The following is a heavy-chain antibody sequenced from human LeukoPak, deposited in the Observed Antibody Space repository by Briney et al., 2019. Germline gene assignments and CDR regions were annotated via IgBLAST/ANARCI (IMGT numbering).Heavy chain of an antibody. CDR3: ARVSLWSGELLSWFDP. V-gene: IGHV1-18*01. CDR2: ISAYNGNT. CDR1: GYTFTSYG. Sequence: ASVKVSCKASGYTFTSYGISWVRQAPGQGLEWMGWISAYNGNTNYAQKLQGRVTMTTDTSTSTAYMELRSLRSDDTAMYYCARVSLWSGELLSWFDPWGQGTLVTVSS. D-gene: IGHD3-10*01. J-gene: IGHJ5*02.